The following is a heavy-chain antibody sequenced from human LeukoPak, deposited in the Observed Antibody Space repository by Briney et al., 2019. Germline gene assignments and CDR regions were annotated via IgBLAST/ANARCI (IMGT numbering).Heavy chain of an antibody. J-gene: IGHJ4*02. CDR1: GYTFTSYD. V-gene: IGHV1-8*01. D-gene: IGHD3-10*01. Sequence: ASVKASCKVSGYTFTSYDINWVRQATGQGLEWMGWMNPNSGNTGYAQKFQGRVTMTRNTSISTAYMELSSLRSEDTAVYYCARSPGFGELFTDYWGQGTLVTVSS. CDR2: MNPNSGNT. CDR3: ARSPGFGELFTDY.